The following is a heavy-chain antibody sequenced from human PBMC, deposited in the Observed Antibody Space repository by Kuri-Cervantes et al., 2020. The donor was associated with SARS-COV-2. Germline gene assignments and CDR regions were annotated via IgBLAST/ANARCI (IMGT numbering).Heavy chain of an antibody. CDR3: ARSIVVVPAPFDY. D-gene: IGHD2-2*01. Sequence: GESLKISCAASGFSFSGYAMHWVRQAPGKGLEWVAVISNDGSKEYYADSVKGRFTISRDNSKNTLYLQMNSLRAEDTAVYYCARSIVVVPAPFDYWGQGTLVTVSS. CDR1: GFSFSGYA. J-gene: IGHJ4*02. V-gene: IGHV3-30*01. CDR2: ISNDGSKE.